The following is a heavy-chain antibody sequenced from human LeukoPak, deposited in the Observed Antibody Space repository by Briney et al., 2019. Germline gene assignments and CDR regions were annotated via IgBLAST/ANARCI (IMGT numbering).Heavy chain of an antibody. D-gene: IGHD5-24*01. J-gene: IGHJ4*02. Sequence: GGSLRLSCAASGFTFSSYAMSWVRQAPGKGLEWVSAISGSGGSTYYADSVKGRFTTSRDNAKNSLYLRMNSLRDEDTAVYYCAGRDGYNYYFDYWGQGALVTVSS. V-gene: IGHV3-23*01. CDR2: ISGSGGST. CDR1: GFTFSSYA. CDR3: AGRDGYNYYFDY.